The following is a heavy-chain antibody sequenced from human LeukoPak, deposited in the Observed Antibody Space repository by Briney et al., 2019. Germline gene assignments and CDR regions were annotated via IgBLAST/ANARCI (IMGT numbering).Heavy chain of an antibody. CDR3: AREGYYDSSGSWYFDL. Sequence: TLSLTCTVSGGSISSGSYYWSWIRQPAGKGLEWIGRIYTSGSTNYNPSLKSRVTISVDTSKNQFSLKLSSVTAADTAVYYCAREGYYDSSGSWYFDLWGRGTLVTVSS. J-gene: IGHJ2*01. V-gene: IGHV4-61*02. CDR1: GGSISSGSYY. D-gene: IGHD3-22*01. CDR2: IYTSGST.